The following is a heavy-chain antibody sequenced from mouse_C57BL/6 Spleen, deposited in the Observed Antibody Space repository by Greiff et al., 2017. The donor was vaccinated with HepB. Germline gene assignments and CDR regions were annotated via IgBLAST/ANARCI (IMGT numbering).Heavy chain of an antibody. CDR2: ISDGGSYT. D-gene: IGHD2-5*01. CDR3: ARDPLYYSKAGYAMDY. CDR1: GFTFSSYA. J-gene: IGHJ4*01. V-gene: IGHV5-4*01. Sequence: EVQVVESGGGLVKPGGSLKLSCAASGFTFSSYAMSWVRQTPEKRLEWVATISDGGSYTYYPDNVKGRFTISRDNAKTNLYLQMSHLKSEDTAMYYCARDPLYYSKAGYAMDYWGQGTSVTVSS.